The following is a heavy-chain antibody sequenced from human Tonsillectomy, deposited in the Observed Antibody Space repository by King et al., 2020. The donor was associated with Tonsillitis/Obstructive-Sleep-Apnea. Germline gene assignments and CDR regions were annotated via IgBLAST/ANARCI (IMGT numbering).Heavy chain of an antibody. CDR3: ARRANWGSYWYFDL. J-gene: IGHJ2*01. Sequence: QLQESGPGLVKPSDTLSLTCAVSGSSISSNNWWGWIRRPPGKGLEWLGYIYYSGSIYYNPSLKSRVTMSVDTSRNQVSLKLTTVTAVDTAVDYCARRANWGSYWYFDLWGRGTLVTVPS. D-gene: IGHD7-27*01. CDR2: IYYSGSI. V-gene: IGHV4-28*05. CDR1: GSSISSNNW.